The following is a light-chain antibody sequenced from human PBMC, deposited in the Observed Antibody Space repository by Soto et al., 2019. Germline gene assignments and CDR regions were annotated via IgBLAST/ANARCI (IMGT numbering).Light chain of an antibody. CDR3: AEWEDSLSGPV. CDR2: RNN. J-gene: IGLJ2*01. V-gene: IGLV1-47*01. Sequence: QSVLTQPPSASGNPGQRVTSSCSGSSSNIGSNYVYWYQPLPGTAPKLLIYRNNQRPSGVPDRFSGSKSGTAASLAISGLRSEDEDDYYWAEWEDSLSGPVFGGGTKLTVL. CDR1: SSNIGSNY.